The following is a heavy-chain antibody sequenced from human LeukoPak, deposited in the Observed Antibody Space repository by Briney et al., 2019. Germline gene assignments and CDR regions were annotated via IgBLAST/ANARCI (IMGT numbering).Heavy chain of an antibody. Sequence: SETLSLTCTVSGGSISSYYWSWIRQPTGKGLEWIGRIYTSGSTNYNPSLESRVTISVDTSKNQFSLKLSSVTAADTAVYYCARAYYDFWSGPYFRHWGQGTLVTVSS. V-gene: IGHV4-4*07. CDR2: IYTSGST. CDR1: GGSISSYY. D-gene: IGHD3-3*01. CDR3: ARAYYDFWSGPYFRH. J-gene: IGHJ1*01.